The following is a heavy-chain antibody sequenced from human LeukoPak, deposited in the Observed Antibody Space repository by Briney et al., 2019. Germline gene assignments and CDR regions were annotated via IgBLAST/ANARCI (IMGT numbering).Heavy chain of an antibody. CDR1: GFTFSSYS. J-gene: IGHJ1*01. V-gene: IGHV3-48*02. CDR2: ISSSSDTI. CDR3: ARDRYYYDSSAERTAGYFQH. D-gene: IGHD3-22*01. Sequence: GGSLRLSCAASGFTFSSYSMNWVRQAPGKGLEWVSYISSSSDTIYYADSVKGRFTISRDNAKNSLYLQMNSLRDEDTAVYYCARDRYYYDSSAERTAGYFQHWGQGTLVTVSS.